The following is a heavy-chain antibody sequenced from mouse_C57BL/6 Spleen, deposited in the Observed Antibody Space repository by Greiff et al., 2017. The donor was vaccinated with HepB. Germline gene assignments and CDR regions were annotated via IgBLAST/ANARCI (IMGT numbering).Heavy chain of an antibody. Sequence: EVKVEESGGGLMQPGGSMKLSCVASGFTFSNYWMNWVRQSPEKGLEWVAQIRLKSDNYATHYAESVKGRFTISRDDSKSSVYLQMNNLRAEDTGIYYCTGLDGYYPFAYWGQGTLVTVSA. CDR3: TGLDGYYPFAY. CDR1: GFTFSNYW. D-gene: IGHD2-3*01. V-gene: IGHV6-3*01. J-gene: IGHJ3*01. CDR2: IRLKSDNYAT.